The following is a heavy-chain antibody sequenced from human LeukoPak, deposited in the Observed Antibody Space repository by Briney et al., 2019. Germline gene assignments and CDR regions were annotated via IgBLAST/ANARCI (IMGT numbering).Heavy chain of an antibody. CDR3: ARDDAVAAAGTGSWFDP. J-gene: IGHJ5*02. D-gene: IGHD6-13*01. CDR2: IYTSGST. Sequence: SETLSLTCTVSGGSTSSGSYYWSWIRQPAGKGLEWIGRIYTSGSTNYNPSLKSRVTISVDTSKNQFSLKLSSVTAADTAVYYCARDDAVAAAGTGSWFDPWGQGTLVTVSS. CDR1: GGSTSSGSYY. V-gene: IGHV4-61*02.